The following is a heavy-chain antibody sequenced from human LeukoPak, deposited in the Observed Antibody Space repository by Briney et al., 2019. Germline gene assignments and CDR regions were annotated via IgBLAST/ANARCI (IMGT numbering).Heavy chain of an antibody. J-gene: IGHJ4*02. CDR2: INPKSGGT. Sequence: GASGKLSCKASGYTFTGYYMHWVRQAPGQGLEWMGWINPKSGGTNYAQKFQGRVTMTRDTSISTAYMELSRLTSDDTAVYYCARTPRTVTTRVFDYWGQGTMVTVSS. CDR1: GYTFTGYY. D-gene: IGHD4-17*01. CDR3: ARTPRTVTTRVFDY. V-gene: IGHV1-2*02.